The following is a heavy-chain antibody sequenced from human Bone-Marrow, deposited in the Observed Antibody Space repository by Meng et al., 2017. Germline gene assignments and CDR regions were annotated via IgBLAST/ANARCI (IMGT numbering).Heavy chain of an antibody. CDR3: ARGPLSAAGTMGYFQH. CDR1: GGSISSGGYY. V-gene: IGHV4-31*03. Sequence: QVKLQALGPRLVKPSQTLSLTCTVAGGSISSGGYYWSWIRQHPGKGLEWIGYIYYSGSTYYNPSLKSRVTISVDTSKNQFSLKLSSVTAADTAVYYCARGPLSAAGTMGYFQHWGQGTLVTVSS. CDR2: IYYSGST. D-gene: IGHD6-13*01. J-gene: IGHJ1*01.